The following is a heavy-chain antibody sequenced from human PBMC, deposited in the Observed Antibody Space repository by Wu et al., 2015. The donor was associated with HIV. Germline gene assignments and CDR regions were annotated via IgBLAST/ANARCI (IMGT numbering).Heavy chain of an antibody. CDR2: INPNSGVT. D-gene: IGHD3-10*01. CDR3: GRRGSWGDRTTIIRGGVDV. V-gene: IGHV1-2*02. CDR1: GYSFSGHY. J-gene: IGHJ6*02. Sequence: QVQLMQSGAEVRKPGASVKVSCKASGYSFSGHYVFWVRQAPGQGLEWMGYINPNSGVTEYAQRFQGRVTMTRDTSINTAYMELTRLTSDDTAVYYCGRRGSWGDRTTIIRGGVDVWGQGTTVSVSS.